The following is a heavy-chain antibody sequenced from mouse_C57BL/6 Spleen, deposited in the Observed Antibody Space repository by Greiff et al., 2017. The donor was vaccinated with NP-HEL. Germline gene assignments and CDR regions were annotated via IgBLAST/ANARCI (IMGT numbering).Heavy chain of an antibody. J-gene: IGHJ4*01. Sequence: EVKLVESGGGLVQPGGSMKLSCVASGFTFSNYWMNWVRQSPEKGLEWVAQIRLKSDNYATHYAESVKGRFTISRDDSKSSVYRQMNNLRAEDTGSYYCNLLLRTLYYTMDYWGQGTSVTVPS. V-gene: IGHV6-3*01. CDR1: GFTFSNYW. D-gene: IGHD1-1*01. CDR3: NLLLRTLYYTMDY. CDR2: IRLKSDNYAT.